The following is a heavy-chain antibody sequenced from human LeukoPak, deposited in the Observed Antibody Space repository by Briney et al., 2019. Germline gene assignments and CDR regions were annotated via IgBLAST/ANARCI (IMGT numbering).Heavy chain of an antibody. CDR2: VFDSGNT. Sequence: PSETLSLTCTVSRGSIQSHFWSWVRQPAGKGLEWIGRVFDSGNTDYNPSLNGRVTLSVDTSKNEFSLTLTSVTAADTAVYYCAREGQWLVEMDFWDPGILVTVSS. CDR1: RGSIQSHF. J-gene: IGHJ4*02. CDR3: AREGQWLVEMDF. D-gene: IGHD6-19*01. V-gene: IGHV4-4*07.